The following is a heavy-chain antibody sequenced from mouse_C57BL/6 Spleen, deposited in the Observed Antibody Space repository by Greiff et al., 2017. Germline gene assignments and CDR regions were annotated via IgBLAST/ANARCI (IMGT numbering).Heavy chain of an antibody. Sequence: VQLQQPGAELVRPGSSVKLSCKASGYTFTSYWMHWVKQRPIQGLEWIGNIDPSDSETHYNQKFKDKATLTVDKSSSTAYMQLSSLTSEDSAVYYGARGGLGNNWYFDVWGTGTTVTVSS. CDR2: IDPSDSET. CDR3: ARGGLGNNWYFDV. CDR1: GYTFTSYW. D-gene: IGHD2-1*01. J-gene: IGHJ1*03. V-gene: IGHV1-52*01.